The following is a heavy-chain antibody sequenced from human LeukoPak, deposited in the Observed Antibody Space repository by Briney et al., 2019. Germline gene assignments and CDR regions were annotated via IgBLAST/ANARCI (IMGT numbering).Heavy chain of an antibody. D-gene: IGHD3-3*01. Sequence: HPGGSLRLSCAASGFTFSSYGMHWVRQAPGKGLEWVAVISYDGSNKYYADSVKGRFTISRDSSKNTLYLQMNSLRAEDTAVYYCARVPLSYYDFWSGDSNWFDPWGQGTLVTVSS. CDR2: ISYDGSNK. V-gene: IGHV3-30*03. J-gene: IGHJ5*02. CDR1: GFTFSSYG. CDR3: ARVPLSYYDFWSGDSNWFDP.